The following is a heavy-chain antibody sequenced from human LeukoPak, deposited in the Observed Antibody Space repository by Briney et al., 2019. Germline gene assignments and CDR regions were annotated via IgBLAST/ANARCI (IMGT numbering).Heavy chain of an antibody. D-gene: IGHD3-3*01. Sequence: GGSLRLSCAASGFTFSSYAMSWVRQAPGKGLEWVSAISGSGGNTYYADSVKGRFTISRDNSKNTLYLQMNSPRAEDTAVYYCAKALETYYDFWSGYYNYYYYGMDVWGQGTTVTVSS. CDR3: AKALETYYDFWSGYYNYYYYGMDV. CDR2: ISGSGGNT. V-gene: IGHV3-23*01. CDR1: GFTFSSYA. J-gene: IGHJ6*02.